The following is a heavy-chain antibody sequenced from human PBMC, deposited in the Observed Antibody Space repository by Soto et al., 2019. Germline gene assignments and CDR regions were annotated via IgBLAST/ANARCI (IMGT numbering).Heavy chain of an antibody. V-gene: IGHV3-23*01. Sequence: SGGSLRLSCAASEFTFSNYAMSWVRQAPGKGLEWVSAISGSGGSTYYADSVKGRFTISRDNSKNTLYLQMNSLRAEDTAVYYCANKGDFWSGYSFDYWAQGTLVTVSS. D-gene: IGHD3-3*01. J-gene: IGHJ4*02. CDR3: ANKGDFWSGYSFDY. CDR2: ISGSGGST. CDR1: EFTFSNYA.